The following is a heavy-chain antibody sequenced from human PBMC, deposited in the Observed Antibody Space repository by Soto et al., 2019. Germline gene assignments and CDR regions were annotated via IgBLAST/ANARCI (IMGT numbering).Heavy chain of an antibody. CDR3: ARDKGARSDSQDDAFDI. Sequence: SETLSLTCTVSGGSISSGGYYWSWIRQHPGKGLEWIGYIYYSGSTYYNPSLKSRVTISVDTSKNQFSLKLSSVTAADTAVYYCARDKGARSDSQDDAFDIWGQGTMVTVSS. J-gene: IGHJ3*02. D-gene: IGHD1-26*01. CDR2: IYYSGST. CDR1: GGSISSGGYY. V-gene: IGHV4-31*03.